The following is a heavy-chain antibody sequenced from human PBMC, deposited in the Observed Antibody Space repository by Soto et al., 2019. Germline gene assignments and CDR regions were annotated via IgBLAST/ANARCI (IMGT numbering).Heavy chain of an antibody. CDR3: ARRSRITGTTINWFDP. D-gene: IGHD1-7*01. CDR1: GGSISSSSCC. V-gene: IGHV4-39*01. Sequence: LSLTGTVSGGSISSSSCCWGWIRQPPGKGLEWIGSIYYSGSTYYNPSLKSRVTISVDTSKNQFSLKLSSVTAADTAVYYCARRSRITGTTINWFDPWGQGTLVTVSS. CDR2: IYYSGST. J-gene: IGHJ5*02.